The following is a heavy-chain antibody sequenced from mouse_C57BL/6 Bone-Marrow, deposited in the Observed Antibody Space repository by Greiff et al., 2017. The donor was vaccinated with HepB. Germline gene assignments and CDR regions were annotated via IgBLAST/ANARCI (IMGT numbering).Heavy chain of an antibody. Sequence: VKLMESGPGLVAPSQSLSITCTVSGFSLTSYGVHWVRQPPGKGLEWLVVIWSDGSTTYNSALKSRLSISKDNSKSQVFLKMNSLQTDDTARYYCARHDGYYWYFDVWGTGTTVTVSS. J-gene: IGHJ1*03. V-gene: IGHV2-6-1*01. D-gene: IGHD2-3*01. CDR2: IWSDGST. CDR3: ARHDGYYWYFDV. CDR1: GFSLTSYG.